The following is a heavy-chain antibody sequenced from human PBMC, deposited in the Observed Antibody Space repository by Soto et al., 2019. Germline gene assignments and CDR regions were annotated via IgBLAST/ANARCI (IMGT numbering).Heavy chain of an antibody. D-gene: IGHD3-10*01. CDR1: GLTFSSYA. V-gene: IGHV3-23*01. Sequence: GGSLRLSCTGSGLTFSSYAMSWVRQAPGKGLEWVSGISAGGSNTYYPDSVKGRFTISRDNSKNTLYLQMNSLRVEDTAVYYCADGGEWAFKFDYWGQGTLVTVS. CDR3: ADGGEWAFKFDY. J-gene: IGHJ4*02. CDR2: ISAGGSNT.